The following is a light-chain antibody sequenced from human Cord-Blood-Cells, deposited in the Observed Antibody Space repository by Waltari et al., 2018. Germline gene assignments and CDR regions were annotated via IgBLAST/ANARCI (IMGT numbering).Light chain of an antibody. CDR1: QSVSSY. CDR2: DAS. J-gene: IGKJ1*01. CDR3: QQRSNWPPS. Sequence: ELVLTQSPATLSLSREERATLSCRASQSVSSYLAWYQQKPGQAPRLLIYDASNRATGIPARFSGSGYGTDFTLTISSLEPEDFAVYYCQQRSNWPPSFGQGTKVEIK. V-gene: IGKV3-11*01.